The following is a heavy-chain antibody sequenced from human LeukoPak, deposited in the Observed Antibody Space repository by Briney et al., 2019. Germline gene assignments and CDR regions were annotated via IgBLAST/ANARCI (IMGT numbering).Heavy chain of an antibody. CDR1: GYSFTSYW. Sequence: GESLKISCKGSGYSFTSYWIGWVRQMPGKGLEWMGLISPGDSDTRYSPSLQGHVTISADKSSSTVYLQWSSLKASDTAMYYCARSASYLVGHDYWGQGTLVTVSS. J-gene: IGHJ4*02. CDR2: ISPGDSDT. V-gene: IGHV5-51*01. CDR3: ARSASYLVGHDY. D-gene: IGHD1-26*01.